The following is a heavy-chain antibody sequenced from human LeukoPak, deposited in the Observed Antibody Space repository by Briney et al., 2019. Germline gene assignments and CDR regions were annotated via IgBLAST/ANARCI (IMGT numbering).Heavy chain of an antibody. J-gene: IGHJ4*02. D-gene: IGHD2-2*01. Sequence: GASVKVSCKASGYTFTSYGISWVRQAPGQGLEWIGWISAYNGNTNYAQKLQGRVTMTTDTSTSTAYMELRSLRSDDTAVYYCASSGRYCSSISCYSSWLDYWGQGTLVTVPS. CDR1: GYTFTSYG. CDR2: ISAYNGNT. CDR3: ASSGRYCSSISCYSSWLDY. V-gene: IGHV1-18*01.